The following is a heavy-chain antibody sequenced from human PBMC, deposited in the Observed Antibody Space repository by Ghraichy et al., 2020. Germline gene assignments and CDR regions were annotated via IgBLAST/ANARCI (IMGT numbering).Heavy chain of an antibody. V-gene: IGHV4-39*01. D-gene: IGHD3-10*01. CDR3: AGGSWFGELPAAEYFQH. CDR2: IYYSGST. J-gene: IGHJ1*01. Sequence: SETLSLTCTVSGGSISSSSYYWGWIRQPPGKGLEWIGSIYYSGSTYYNPSLKSRVTISVDTSKNQFSLKLSSVTAADTAVYYCAGGSWFGELPAAEYFQHWGQGTLVTVSS. CDR1: GGSISSSSYY.